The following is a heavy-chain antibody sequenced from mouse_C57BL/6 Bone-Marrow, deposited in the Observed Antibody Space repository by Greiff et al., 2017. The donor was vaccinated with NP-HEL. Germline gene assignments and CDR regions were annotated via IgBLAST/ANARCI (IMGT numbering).Heavy chain of an antibody. D-gene: IGHD1-1*01. V-gene: IGHV6-3*01. J-gene: IGHJ2*01. CDR3: TGLQLYYYENY. CDR1: GFTFSNYW. Sequence: VQLVESGGGLVQPGGSMKLSCVASGFTFSNYWMNWVRQSPEKGLEWVAQIRLKSDNYATHYAESVKGRFTISRDDSKSSVYLQMNNLRAEDTGIYYCTGLQLYYYENYWGQGTTLTVSS. CDR2: IRLKSDNYAT.